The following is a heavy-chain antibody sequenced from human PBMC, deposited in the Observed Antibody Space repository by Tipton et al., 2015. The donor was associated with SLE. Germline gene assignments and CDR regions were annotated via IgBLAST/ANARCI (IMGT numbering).Heavy chain of an antibody. CDR2: IYYSGST. CDR1: GGSISSGGYY. V-gene: IGHV4-61*08. J-gene: IGHJ4*02. Sequence: TLSLTCTVSGGSISSGGYYWSWIRQPPGKGLEWIGYIYYSGSTNYNPSLKSRVTISVDTSKNQFSLKLSSVTAADTAVYYCASHGEDYFDYWGQGTLVTVSS. CDR3: ASHGEDYFDY.